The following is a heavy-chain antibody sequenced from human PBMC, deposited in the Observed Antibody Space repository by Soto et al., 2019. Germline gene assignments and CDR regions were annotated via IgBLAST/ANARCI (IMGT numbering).Heavy chain of an antibody. V-gene: IGHV1-2*04. CDR1: GYTFTGYY. CDR3: ARAIESYYDSSGYYFPLDY. J-gene: IGHJ4*02. Sequence: ASVKVSCKASGYTFTGYYMHWVRQAPGQGLEWMGWINPNSGGTNYAQKFQGWVTMTRDTSINTAYMELSRLRSDDTAVYYCARAIESYYDSSGYYFPLDYWGQGTLVTVSS. D-gene: IGHD3-22*01. CDR2: INPNSGGT.